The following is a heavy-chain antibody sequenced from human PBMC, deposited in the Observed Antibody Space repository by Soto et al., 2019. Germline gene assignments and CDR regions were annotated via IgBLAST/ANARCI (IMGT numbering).Heavy chain of an antibody. CDR3: ARTSGYAFDY. CDR1: GFTFSSYA. D-gene: IGHD5-12*01. CDR2: ISSNGGST. Sequence: GGSLILSCAASGFTFSSYAMHWVRQAPGKGLEYVSVISSNGGSTYYANSVKGRFTISRDNSKNTLYLQMGSLRAEDMAVYYCARTSGYAFDYWGQGTLVTVSS. V-gene: IGHV3-64*01. J-gene: IGHJ4*02.